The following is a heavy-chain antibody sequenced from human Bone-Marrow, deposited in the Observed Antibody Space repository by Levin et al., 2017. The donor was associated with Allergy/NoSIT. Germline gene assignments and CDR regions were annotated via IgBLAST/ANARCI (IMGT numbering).Heavy chain of an antibody. J-gene: IGHJ4*02. CDR1: GFTFDDYA. CDR2: ISWNSGYI. V-gene: IGHV3-9*01. CDR3: TKAGYNYGYFDY. D-gene: IGHD5-18*01. Sequence: GGSLRLSCAASGFTFDDYAMHWVRQAPGKGLEWVSGISWNSGYIGYADSMKGRFTISRDNAKNSLYLQMNSLRAEDTALYYCTKAGYNYGYFDYWGQGTLVTVSS.